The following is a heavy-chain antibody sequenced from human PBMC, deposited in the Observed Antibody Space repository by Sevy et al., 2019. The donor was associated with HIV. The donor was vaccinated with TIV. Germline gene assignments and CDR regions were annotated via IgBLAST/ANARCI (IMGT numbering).Heavy chain of an antibody. J-gene: IGHJ6*02. CDR1: GFTFSSYD. Sequence: ASVKVSCAASGFTFSSYDMHWVRQATGKGLEWVSSIGSAGDTYYPGSVKGRITISRENGKNSLYLQVKSLRAGDTAVYYCARGGYGSRSFYPYYYYGMDVWGQGTTVTVSS. CDR2: IGSAGDT. V-gene: IGHV3-13*01. CDR3: ARGGYGSRSFYPYYYYGMDV. D-gene: IGHD3-10*01.